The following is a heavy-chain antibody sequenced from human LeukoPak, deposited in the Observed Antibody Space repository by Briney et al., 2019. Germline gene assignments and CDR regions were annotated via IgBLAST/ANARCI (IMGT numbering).Heavy chain of an antibody. CDR3: VVVATNRSPHDY. D-gene: IGHD5-24*01. CDR2: IIPIFGTA. J-gene: IGHJ4*02. V-gene: IGHV1-69*06. Sequence: GASVKVSCKASGGTFSSYAISWVRQAPGQGLEWMGGIIPIFGTANYAQKFQGRVTITADKSTSTAYMELSSLRSEDTAVYYCVVVATNRSPHDYWGQGTLVTVSS. CDR1: GGTFSSYA.